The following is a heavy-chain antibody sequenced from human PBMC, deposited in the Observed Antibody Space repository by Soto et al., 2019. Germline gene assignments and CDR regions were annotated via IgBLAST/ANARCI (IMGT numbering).Heavy chain of an antibody. D-gene: IGHD3-16*01. V-gene: IGHV3-23*01. CDR3: AKLGVIGEFRSY. J-gene: IGHJ4*02. CDR2: ISGSGGGGTT. CDR1: GFTFSDSA. Sequence: EVQLLESGGGLAQPGGSLRLSCAASGFTFSDSAMSWVRQAPGKGLEWVSGISGSGGGGTTYYADSVKGRFTISRDNSKNTLYLQMNSLRAEDTAVYYCAKLGVIGEFRSYWGQGTLVTVSS.